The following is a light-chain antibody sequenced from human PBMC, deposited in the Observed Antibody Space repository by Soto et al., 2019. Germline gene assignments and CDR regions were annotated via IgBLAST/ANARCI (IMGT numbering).Light chain of an antibody. V-gene: IGKV1-5*03. CDR3: QQYNSYSPLT. Sequence: DIQMTQSPSTLPASLGDRVTLTCRASQSISTWLAWYQQKPGKAPNLLIYEASSLETGVPSRFSGSGSGTEFTLTISILQPDDFATYYCQQYNSYSPLTFGGGTKVDIK. J-gene: IGKJ4*01. CDR1: QSISTW. CDR2: EAS.